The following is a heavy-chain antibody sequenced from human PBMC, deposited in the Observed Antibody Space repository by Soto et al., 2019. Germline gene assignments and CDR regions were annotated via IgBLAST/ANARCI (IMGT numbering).Heavy chain of an antibody. CDR1: GGSISSGGYY. V-gene: IGHV4-31*03. D-gene: IGHD1-7*01. CDR2: IYYSGST. CDR3: ARDRGGTTHNWFDP. Sequence: QVQLQESGPGLVKPSQTLSLTCTVSGGSISSGGYYWSWIRQHPGKGLEWIGYIYYSGSTYYNPSLKSRVTISVDTSKIQFSLKLSSVTAGDTAVYYCARDRGGTTHNWFDPWGQGTLVTVSS. J-gene: IGHJ5*02.